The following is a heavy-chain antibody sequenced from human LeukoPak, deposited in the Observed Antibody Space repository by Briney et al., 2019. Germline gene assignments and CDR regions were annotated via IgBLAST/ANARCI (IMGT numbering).Heavy chain of an antibody. CDR2: ISYDGSNK. J-gene: IGHJ3*02. D-gene: IGHD2-15*01. Sequence: GGSLRLSCAASGFTFSSYGMHWVRQAPGKGLEWVAVISYDGSNKYYADSVKGRFTISRDNSKNTLYLQMNSLRAEDTAVYYCAKFVGSSGEDAFDIWGQRTMVTVSS. CDR1: GFTFSSYG. V-gene: IGHV3-30*18. CDR3: AKFVGSSGEDAFDI.